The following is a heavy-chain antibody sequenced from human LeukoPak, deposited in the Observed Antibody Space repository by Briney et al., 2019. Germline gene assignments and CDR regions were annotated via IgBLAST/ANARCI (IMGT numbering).Heavy chain of an antibody. CDR2: ISSSSSYI. J-gene: IGHJ4*02. CDR1: GFTFSSYS. CDR3: AVTQYQLLYGGIDC. Sequence: PGGSLRLSCAASGFTFSSYSMNWVRQAPGKGLEWVSSISSSSSYIYYADSVKGRFTISRDNAKDSLYLQMNSLRAEDTAVYYCAVTQYQLLYGGIDCWGQGTLVTVSS. V-gene: IGHV3-21*01. D-gene: IGHD2-2*02.